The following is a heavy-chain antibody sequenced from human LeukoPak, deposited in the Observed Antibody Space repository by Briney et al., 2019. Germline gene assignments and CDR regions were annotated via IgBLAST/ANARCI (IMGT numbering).Heavy chain of an antibody. CDR1: GFTFSNYA. CDR2: ISGSGGRT. J-gene: IGHJ3*01. D-gene: IGHD4-17*01. CDR3: GRDPNGDYIGAFDF. Sequence: PGGSLRLSCAASGFTFSNYAFVWVRQAPGKGLEWVSAISGSGGRTIHADSVKGRFTTSRDNSRNTLYLQMNSLRADDTAIYYCGRDPNGDYIGAFDFWGQGTMVSVSS. V-gene: IGHV3-23*01.